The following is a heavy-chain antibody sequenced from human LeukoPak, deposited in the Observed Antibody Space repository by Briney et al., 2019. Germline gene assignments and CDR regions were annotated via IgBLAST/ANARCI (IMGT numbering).Heavy chain of an antibody. V-gene: IGHV3-7*01. D-gene: IGHD1-26*01. CDR1: GFTFSSYW. CDR2: IKQDGSER. Sequence: GGSLRLSCAASGFTFSSYWMSWVRQAPGKGLEWVANIKQDGSERYYVDSVKGRFTISRDDAKNSLNLQMNSLRAEDTAIYYCARDKIVGATYFDYWGQGTLVTVSS. J-gene: IGHJ4*02. CDR3: ARDKIVGATYFDY.